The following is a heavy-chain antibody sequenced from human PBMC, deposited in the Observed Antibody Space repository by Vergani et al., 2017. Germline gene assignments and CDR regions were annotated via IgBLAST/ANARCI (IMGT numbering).Heavy chain of an antibody. J-gene: IGHJ4*02. CDR3: ARTIPRNQALDY. Sequence: QVQLVQSGPEVKKPGASVRVSCKASGYTFNVSYIHWMRQAPGQGPEWMGWISTYNGNTNYAQNFRGRVTMSTDTSTNTAYMEVRSLRSDDTAVYYCARTIPRNQALDYWGLGSLVTVS. CDR1: GYTFNVSY. D-gene: IGHD1-14*01. CDR2: ISTYNGNT. V-gene: IGHV1-18*04.